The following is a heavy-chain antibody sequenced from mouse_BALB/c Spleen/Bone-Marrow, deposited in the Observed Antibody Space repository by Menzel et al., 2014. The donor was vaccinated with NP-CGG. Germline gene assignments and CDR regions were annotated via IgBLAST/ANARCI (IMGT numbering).Heavy chain of an antibody. J-gene: IGHJ3*01. Sequence: VKLVESGGGLVKSGGSLKLSCAASGFTFSNYGMSWVRQTPEKRLEWVATISGGGSYTFYSDSVKGRFTISRDNAKNNLYLQLSSLRSEDTALYYCARHAYYDQTEVSFVYWGQGTLVTVSA. D-gene: IGHD2-4*01. V-gene: IGHV5-9-2*01. CDR1: GFTFSNYG. CDR2: ISGGGSYT. CDR3: ARHAYYDQTEVSFVY.